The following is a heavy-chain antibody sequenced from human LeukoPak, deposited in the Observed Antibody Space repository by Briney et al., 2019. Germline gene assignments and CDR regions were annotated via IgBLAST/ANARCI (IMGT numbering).Heavy chain of an antibody. D-gene: IGHD4-11*01. V-gene: IGHV3-23*01. CDR1: GFTFNNYA. CDR2: ITPAGGT. CDR3: AKDYSPAH. J-gene: IGHJ4*02. Sequence: GGSLRLSCAASGFTFNNYAMTWVRQAPGNGLEWISGITPAGGTYYANSVKGRFRISRDNSKDTRYQHMNSLRAEHTAIYYCAKDYSPAHWGEGTLLSVSS.